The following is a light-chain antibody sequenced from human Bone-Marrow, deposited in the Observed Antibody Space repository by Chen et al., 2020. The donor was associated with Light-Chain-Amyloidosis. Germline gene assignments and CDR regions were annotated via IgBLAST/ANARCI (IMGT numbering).Light chain of an antibody. V-gene: IGLV1-36*01. Sequence: QSVLTQPPSVPEAPRQRVTISCSGSRSNIGDNAVNWYQQLPGKAPKLLIYFDDLLPSGVSDRFSGSKSGTSASLAITGLQSEDEADYYCAAWDDGLNGVVFGGGTKLTVL. CDR2: FDD. CDR1: RSNIGDNA. J-gene: IGLJ2*01. CDR3: AAWDDGLNGVV.